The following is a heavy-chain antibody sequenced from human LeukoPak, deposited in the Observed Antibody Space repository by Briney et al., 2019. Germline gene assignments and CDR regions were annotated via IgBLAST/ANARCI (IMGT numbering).Heavy chain of an antibody. J-gene: IGHJ4*02. CDR1: GXSFSGYY. Sequence: SETLSLTCAVYGXSFSGYYWSWIRQPPGKGLESIGEINHSGSTNYNPSLKSRVTISVDTSKNQFSLKLSSVTAADTAVYYCARAPYCSGGSCIDYWGQGTLVTVSS. CDR2: INHSGST. D-gene: IGHD2-15*01. V-gene: IGHV4-34*01. CDR3: ARAPYCSGGSCIDY.